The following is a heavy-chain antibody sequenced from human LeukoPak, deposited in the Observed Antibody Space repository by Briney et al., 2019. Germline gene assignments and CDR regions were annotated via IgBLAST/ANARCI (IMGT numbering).Heavy chain of an antibody. V-gene: IGHV1-2*02. CDR2: IDPNSGDT. CDR3: ARDGYKVQDNWLDP. CDR1: GYTFTGYY. Sequence: RASVKVSCKASGYTFTGYYMHWVRQAPGQGLEWMGWIDPNSGDTNYAQKFQGRVTMTRDTSINTAYMELSRLRSDDTAVYYCARDGYKVQDNWLDPWGQGTLVTVSS. D-gene: IGHD5-24*01. J-gene: IGHJ5*02.